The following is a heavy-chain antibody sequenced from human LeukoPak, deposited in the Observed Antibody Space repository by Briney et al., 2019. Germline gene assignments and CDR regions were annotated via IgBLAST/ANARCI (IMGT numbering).Heavy chain of an antibody. CDR3: ARGPYSSSWYADY. V-gene: IGHV1-46*01. CDR1: GYTFSTYY. D-gene: IGHD6-13*01. J-gene: IGHJ4*02. Sequence: ASVKVSCKASGYTFSTYYMFWVRQAPGEGLEWMGIINPNNGATSYAQKFQGRVTITRDTSTSTVYMELSSPRSEDTAVFYCARGPYSSSWYADYWGQGTLVTVSS. CDR2: INPNNGAT.